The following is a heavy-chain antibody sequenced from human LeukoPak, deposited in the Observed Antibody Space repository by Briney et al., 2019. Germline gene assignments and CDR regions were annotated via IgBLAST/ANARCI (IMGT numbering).Heavy chain of an antibody. CDR3: AKSRLWFGELIY. CDR2: ITWNSGNI. D-gene: IGHD3-10*01. V-gene: IGHV3-9*01. Sequence: PGGSLRLSCTVSGFTVSSNSMSWVRQAPGKGLEWVSGITWNSGNIAYADSVKGRFTISRDNTRNSLYLQMNSLRAEDTALYYCAKSRLWFGELIYWGQGTLVTV. J-gene: IGHJ4*02. CDR1: GFTVSSNS.